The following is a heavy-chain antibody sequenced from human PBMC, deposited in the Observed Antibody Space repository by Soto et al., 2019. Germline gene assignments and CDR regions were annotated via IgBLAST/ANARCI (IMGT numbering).Heavy chain of an antibody. J-gene: IGHJ6*02. V-gene: IGHV4-31*03. CDR2: IYCSGST. Sequence: SETLSLTCTVSGGSISSGGYYWSWIRQHPGKGPEWIGYIYCSGSTYYNPSLKSRVTISVDTSKNQFSLKLSSVTAADTAVYYCARDRDYDFWSDKGGVDVWGQGTTVTVSS. CDR1: GGSISSGGYY. CDR3: ARDRDYDFWSDKGGVDV. D-gene: IGHD3-3*01.